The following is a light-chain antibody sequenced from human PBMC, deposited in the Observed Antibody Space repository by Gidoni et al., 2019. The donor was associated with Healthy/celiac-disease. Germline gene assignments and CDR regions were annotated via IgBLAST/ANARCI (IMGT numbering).Light chain of an antibody. Sequence: RVTIICRASQGISSYLNWYQQKPGKAPKLLIYSASSLKSGVPSRFSGSGSGTDCTLTISSLQPEDFATYYCQQSYSTLPWTFXXXTKVEIK. V-gene: IGKV1-39*01. CDR2: SAS. CDR1: QGISSY. CDR3: QQSYSTLPWT. J-gene: IGKJ1*01.